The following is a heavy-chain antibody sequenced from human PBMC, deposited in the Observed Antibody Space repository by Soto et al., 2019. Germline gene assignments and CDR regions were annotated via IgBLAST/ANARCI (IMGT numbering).Heavy chain of an antibody. V-gene: IGHV3-30*04. CDR2: ISYDGRQK. Sequence: GGSLRLSCVASGFTFTSYAMHWVRQAPGKGLEWVAVISYDGRQKHYVDSVKGRFTLSRDESDNAVYLQMNSLRPEDTAVYFCAKDVYFDSYYFDQWGQGTRVTVSS. D-gene: IGHD3-9*01. CDR1: GFTFTSYA. J-gene: IGHJ4*02. CDR3: AKDVYFDSYYFDQ.